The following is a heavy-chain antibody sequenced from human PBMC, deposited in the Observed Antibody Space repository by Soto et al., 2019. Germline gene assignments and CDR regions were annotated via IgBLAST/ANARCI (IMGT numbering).Heavy chain of an antibody. V-gene: IGHV3-15*01. J-gene: IGHJ4*02. CDR2: IKSKPDGRTT. CDR3: TFTIFTLGYFDY. D-gene: IGHD3-9*01. Sequence: EVQLVESGGGLVKPGGSLRLSCAASGFTFSNAWMSWVRQAPGKGLEWVGRIKSKPDGRTTDYAAPVEGRLTISRNDSKNTLYLQMNRLKTVDTAVYYCTFTIFTLGYFDYWGQGTLVPVSS. CDR1: GFTFSNAW.